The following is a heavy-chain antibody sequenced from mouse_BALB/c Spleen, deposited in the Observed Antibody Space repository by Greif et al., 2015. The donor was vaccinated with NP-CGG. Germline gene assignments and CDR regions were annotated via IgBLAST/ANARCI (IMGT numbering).Heavy chain of an antibody. J-gene: IGHJ3*01. D-gene: IGHD2-14*01. CDR3: ARHKDYRYDEAWFAY. CDR1: GFTFSSYA. Sequence: EVKVVESGGGLVKPGGSLKLSCAASGFTFSSYAMSWVRQTPEKRLEWVATISSGGSYTYYPDSVKGRFTISRDNAKNTLYLQMSSLRSEDTAMYYCARHKDYRYDEAWFAYWGQGTLVTVSA. CDR2: ISSGGSYT. V-gene: IGHV5-9-3*01.